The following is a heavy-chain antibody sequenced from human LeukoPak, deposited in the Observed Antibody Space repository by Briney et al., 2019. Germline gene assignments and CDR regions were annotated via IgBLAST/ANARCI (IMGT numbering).Heavy chain of an antibody. Sequence: GGSLRLSCAASGFIFNNYGLVWVRQAPGKGLEWVSAISNDGGGTTYADFVKGRFSVSRDNSKNTPFLQMNSLRAEDTALYYCAKGSNGYFFDLWGQGTLVTVSS. CDR2: ISNDGGGT. CDR3: AKGSNGYFFDL. J-gene: IGHJ4*02. V-gene: IGHV3-23*01. D-gene: IGHD3-22*01. CDR1: GFIFNNYG.